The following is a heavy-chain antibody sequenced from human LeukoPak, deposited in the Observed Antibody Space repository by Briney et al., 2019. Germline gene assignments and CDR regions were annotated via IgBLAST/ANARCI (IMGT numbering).Heavy chain of an antibody. D-gene: IGHD6-19*01. J-gene: IGHJ3*02. CDR3: ARRGGSRGWGAFDI. CDR1: GFTFTNYV. Sequence: GGSLRLSCAASGFTFTNYVMNWVRQAPGKGLEWVSSVTGTADKTYDADSVKGRFTISRDNSKNTLSLQMSSLRVEDTAIYYCARRGGSRGWGAFDIWGQGTIVTVSS. V-gene: IGHV3-23*01. CDR2: VTGTADKT.